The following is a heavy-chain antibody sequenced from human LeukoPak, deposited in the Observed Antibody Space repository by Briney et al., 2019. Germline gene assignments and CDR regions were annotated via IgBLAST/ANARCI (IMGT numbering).Heavy chain of an antibody. Sequence: PSETLSLTCSVSGGSINSDSYYGGWIRQPPGKGLELIGTIYYSGSTYYNPSLKSRVTISADTSKNQFSLKLGSVTAADTAVYYCARRHYYDSSGYYWGQGTLVTVSS. D-gene: IGHD3-22*01. J-gene: IGHJ4*02. CDR2: IYYSGST. CDR3: ARRHYYDSSGYY. CDR1: GGSINSDSYY. V-gene: IGHV4-39*01.